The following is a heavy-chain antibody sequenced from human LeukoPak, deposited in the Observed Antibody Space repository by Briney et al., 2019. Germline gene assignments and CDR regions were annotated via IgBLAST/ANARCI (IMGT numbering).Heavy chain of an antibody. Sequence: ASVKVSCKASGYTFTSYYMHWVRQAPGQGLEWMGIINPSGGSTSYAQKFQGRVTMTRDTSTSTVYMELSSLRSEDTAVYYCAREIRYFDWLVPYYFDYWGQGTLVTVSS. CDR3: AREIRYFDWLVPYYFDY. CDR1: GYTFTSYY. V-gene: IGHV1-46*01. D-gene: IGHD3-9*01. J-gene: IGHJ4*02. CDR2: INPSGGST.